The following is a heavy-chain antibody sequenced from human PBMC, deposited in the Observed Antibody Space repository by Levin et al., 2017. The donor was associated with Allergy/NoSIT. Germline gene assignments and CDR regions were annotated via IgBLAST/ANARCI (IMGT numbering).Heavy chain of an antibody. V-gene: IGHV3-21*01. Sequence: GESLKISCAASGFTFSSYSMNWVRQAPGKGLEWVSSISSSSSYIYYADSVKGRFTISRDNAKNSLYLQMNSLRAEDTAVYYCAREGYDFWSGYYTAMDVWGKGTTVTVSS. CDR3: AREGYDFWSGYYTAMDV. CDR1: GFTFSSYS. J-gene: IGHJ6*04. D-gene: IGHD3-3*01. CDR2: ISSSSSYI.